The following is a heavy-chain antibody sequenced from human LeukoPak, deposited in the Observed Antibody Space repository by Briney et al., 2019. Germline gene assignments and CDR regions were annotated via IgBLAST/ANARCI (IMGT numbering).Heavy chain of an antibody. Sequence: GGSLRLSCAASGFTFRNYWMSWVRQAPGKGMEWVANIKQDGSEQDYVDSVKGRFTISRDNAKTSLYLQMTSLRAEDTAVYYCARGTIFRVVISDFSFDFWGQGTLVTVSS. V-gene: IGHV3-7*01. J-gene: IGHJ4*02. CDR2: IKQDGSEQ. CDR3: ARGTIFRVVISDFSFDF. CDR1: GFTFRNYW. D-gene: IGHD3-3*01.